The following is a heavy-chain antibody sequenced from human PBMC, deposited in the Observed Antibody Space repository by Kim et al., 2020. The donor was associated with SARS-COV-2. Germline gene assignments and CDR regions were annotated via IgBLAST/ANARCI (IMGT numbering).Heavy chain of an antibody. V-gene: IGHV4-61*01. CDR1: GGSVSSGSYY. CDR2: IYYSGST. Sequence: SETLSLTCTVSGGSVSSGSYYWSWIRQPPGKGLEWIGYIYYSGSTNYNPSLKSRVTISVDTSKNQFSLKLSSVTAADTAVYYCARAQLWSYYFDYWGQGTLVTVSS. J-gene: IGHJ4*02. D-gene: IGHD5-18*01. CDR3: ARAQLWSYYFDY.